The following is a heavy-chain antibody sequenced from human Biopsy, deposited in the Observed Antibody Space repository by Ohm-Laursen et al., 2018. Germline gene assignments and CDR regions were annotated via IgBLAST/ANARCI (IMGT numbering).Heavy chain of an antibody. CDR3: ARHSFGSGRDF. CDR1: DGSISNIINY. Sequence: GTLSLTCAVTDGSISNIINYWGWIRQPLGKGLEWLGSIYHPGITDYNPSLKSRVTISVDTSNNHFSQKLSSLTAADTAVYYCARHSFGSGRDFWGQGTLVTVSS. D-gene: IGHD3-10*01. J-gene: IGHJ4*02. V-gene: IGHV4-39*01. CDR2: IYHPGIT.